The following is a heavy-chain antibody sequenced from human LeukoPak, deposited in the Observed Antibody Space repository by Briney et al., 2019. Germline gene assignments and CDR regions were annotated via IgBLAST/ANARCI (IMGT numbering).Heavy chain of an antibody. CDR2: IKQDGSEK. D-gene: IGHD6-13*01. CDR3: ASRHSSSWYYYYYMDV. V-gene: IGHV3-7*01. Sequence: GGSLRLSCVASGFTFSSYWMSWVRQAPGKGLEWVANIKQDGSEKYYVDSVKGRFTISRDNAKNSLYLQMNSLRAEDTAVYYCASRHSSSWYYYYYMDVWGKGTTVTVSS. J-gene: IGHJ6*03. CDR1: GFTFSSYW.